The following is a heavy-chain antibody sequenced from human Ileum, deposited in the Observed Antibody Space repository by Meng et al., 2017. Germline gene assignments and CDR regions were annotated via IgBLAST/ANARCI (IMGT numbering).Heavy chain of an antibody. V-gene: IGHV1-2*06. Sequence: QVHVVQSGAEVKKPGASVKVSCKPSGYSFTGYYMHWVRQAPGQGLEWMGRINSNSGGTNYAQKFKGRVTLTRDISTDYMELSSLRSDDTAVYYCASRNYNYDDYFEYWGQGTLVTVSS. D-gene: IGHD1-7*01. J-gene: IGHJ4*02. CDR1: GYSFTGYY. CDR3: ASRNYNYDDYFEY. CDR2: INSNSGGT.